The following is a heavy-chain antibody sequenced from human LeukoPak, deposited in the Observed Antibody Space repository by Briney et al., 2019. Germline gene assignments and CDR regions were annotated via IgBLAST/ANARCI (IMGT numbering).Heavy chain of an antibody. CDR3: AKDIGGGGPAAIYWYFDL. V-gene: IGHV3-9*01. Sequence: GGSLRLSCAASGFTFDDYDMHWVRQAPGKGLEWVSGISWNSGGIGYADSVKGRVTISRDNAKNSLYLQMNSLRDEDTALYYCAKDIGGGGPAAIYWYFDLWGRGTLVTVSS. D-gene: IGHD2-2*01. J-gene: IGHJ2*01. CDR1: GFTFDDYD. CDR2: ISWNSGGI.